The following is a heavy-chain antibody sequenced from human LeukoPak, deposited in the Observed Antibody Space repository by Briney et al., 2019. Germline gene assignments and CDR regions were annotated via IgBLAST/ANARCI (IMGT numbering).Heavy chain of an antibody. Sequence: PGGSLRLSCEGSGFTFSSFGMSWVRQAPGKGLEWVSVIYPVGTYYAESVKGRFSISRDNSKNTVFLQMNSLRADDTAVYYCARGRDGDYVNWYDPWGQGILVTVSS. J-gene: IGHJ5*02. CDR3: ARGRDGDYVNWYDP. CDR2: IYPVGT. CDR1: GFTFSSFG. V-gene: IGHV3-53*01. D-gene: IGHD4-17*01.